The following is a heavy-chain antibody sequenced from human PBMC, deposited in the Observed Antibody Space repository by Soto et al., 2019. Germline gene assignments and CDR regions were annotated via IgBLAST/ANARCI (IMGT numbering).Heavy chain of an antibody. Sequence: EVQLLESGGGLVQPGGSLRLSCGGSGFTFNSYAMTWVRQAPGKGLEWVSAISGSGGTTYYANSVKGRFTISRDQSKDTLYLQMNSLSDEDTSIYYCAKDRHYGSGTYTDSYLDYWGQGTLVTVSS. CDR1: GFTFNSYA. V-gene: IGHV3-23*01. D-gene: IGHD3-10*01. CDR2: ISGSGGTT. CDR3: AKDRHYGSGTYTDSYLDY. J-gene: IGHJ4*02.